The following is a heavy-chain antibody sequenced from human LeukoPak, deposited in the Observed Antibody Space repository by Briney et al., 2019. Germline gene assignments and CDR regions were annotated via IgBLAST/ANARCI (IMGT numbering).Heavy chain of an antibody. Sequence: GGSLRLSCIASEFTFSSYGMHWVRQAPGKGLEWVTSIWYDGNNKYYADSVKGRFTISRDNAKNSLYLQMNSLRAEDTALYHCARDSMKDAFDIWGQGTMVTVSS. D-gene: IGHD2/OR15-2a*01. J-gene: IGHJ3*02. CDR3: ARDSMKDAFDI. CDR1: EFTFSSYG. V-gene: IGHV3-33*01. CDR2: IWYDGNNK.